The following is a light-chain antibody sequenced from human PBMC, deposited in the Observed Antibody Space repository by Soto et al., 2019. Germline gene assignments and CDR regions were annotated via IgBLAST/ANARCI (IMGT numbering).Light chain of an antibody. CDR2: NNN. Sequence: QSVLTQPPSESGIPGQRVTISCSGSSSNIGSNSVTWFQQLPGTAPNLLISNNNQRPSGVPDRFSGSKSGTSASLAINGLQSEDEADYFCAAWDASLNAWVFGGGTKLTVL. CDR3: AAWDASLNAWV. CDR1: SSNIGSNS. J-gene: IGLJ3*02. V-gene: IGLV1-44*01.